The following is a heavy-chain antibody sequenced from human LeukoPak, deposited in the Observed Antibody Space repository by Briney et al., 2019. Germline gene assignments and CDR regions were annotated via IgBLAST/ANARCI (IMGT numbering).Heavy chain of an antibody. V-gene: IGHV1-2*06. D-gene: IGHD5-18*01. CDR3: ARASTAMAYFDY. CDR1: GYTFTGYY. CDR2: INPNSGGT. J-gene: IGHJ4*02. Sequence: ASVKVSCKASGYTFTGYYMHWVRQAPGQGLEWMGRINPNSGGTNYAQKFQDRVTMTRDTSISTAYMELSRLRSDDTAVYYCARASTAMAYFDYWGQGTLVTVSS.